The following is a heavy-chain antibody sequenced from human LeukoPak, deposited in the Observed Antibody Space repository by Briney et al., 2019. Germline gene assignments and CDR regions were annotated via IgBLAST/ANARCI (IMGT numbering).Heavy chain of an antibody. Sequence: GGSLRLSCAASGFTFDDYAMHWVRQAPGKGLEWVSGISWNSGSIGYADSVKGRFTISRDNAKNSLYLQMNSLRAEDTAVYYCVSRGSGYYRYWGQGTLVTVSS. CDR1: GFTFDDYA. CDR2: ISWNSGSI. D-gene: IGHD3-22*01. CDR3: VSRGSGYYRY. V-gene: IGHV3-9*01. J-gene: IGHJ4*02.